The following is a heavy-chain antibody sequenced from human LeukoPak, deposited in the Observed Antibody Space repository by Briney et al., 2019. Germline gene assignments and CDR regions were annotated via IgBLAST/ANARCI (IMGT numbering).Heavy chain of an antibody. V-gene: IGHV1-2*02. Sequence: ASVKVSRKASGYTFTRYAVNWVRQAPGQGLEWMGWINPNSGGTNFAQKFQGRVTMTRDTSISTAYMELSSLTSDDTAVYYCARGRFSGYGADWGQGTLVTVSS. CDR1: GYTFTRYA. D-gene: IGHD5-12*01. J-gene: IGHJ4*02. CDR2: INPNSGGT. CDR3: ARGRFSGYGAD.